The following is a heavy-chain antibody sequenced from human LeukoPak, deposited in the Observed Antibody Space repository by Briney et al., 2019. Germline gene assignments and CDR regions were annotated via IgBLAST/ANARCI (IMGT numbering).Heavy chain of an antibody. CDR2: IYYSGST. D-gene: IGHD5-12*01. CDR3: ARQGGYDSGVDY. J-gene: IGHJ4*02. V-gene: IGHV4-39*01. CDR1: GGSISSSSYY. Sequence: KPSETLSLTCTVSGGSISSSSYYWGWIRQPPGKGLEWIGSIYYSGSTYYNPSLKSRVTISVDTSKNQFSLKLSSVTAAGTAVYYCARQGGYDSGVDYWGQGTLITVSS.